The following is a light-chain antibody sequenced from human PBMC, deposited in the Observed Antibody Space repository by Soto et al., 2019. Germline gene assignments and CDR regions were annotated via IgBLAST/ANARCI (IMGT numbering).Light chain of an antibody. J-gene: IGLJ2*01. CDR2: STN. Sequence: QTVVTQEPSFSVSPGGTVTLTCGVTSGSVSTTYYPSWYQQTPGQAPRTLIYSTNIRSSGVPDRFSGSILGNKAALTITGAQADDESDYHCMLYMGGGLVVFGGGTKVTVL. CDR1: SGSVSTTYY. CDR3: MLYMGGGLVV. V-gene: IGLV8-61*01.